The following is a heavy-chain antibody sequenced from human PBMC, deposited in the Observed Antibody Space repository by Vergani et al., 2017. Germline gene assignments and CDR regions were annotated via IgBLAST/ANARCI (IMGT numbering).Heavy chain of an antibody. J-gene: IGHJ4*02. Sequence: EVQLVESGGGLVQPGGSLRLSCAASGFTFSSYWMSWVRQAPGKGLEWVANIKQDGSNKYYADSVKGRFTISRDNSKNTLYLQMNSLRAEDTAVYYCARGRKSITIFGVVIMGNYFDYWGQGTLVTVSS. CDR1: GFTFSSYW. V-gene: IGHV3-7*01. CDR2: IKQDGSNK. CDR3: ARGRKSITIFGVVIMGNYFDY. D-gene: IGHD3-3*01.